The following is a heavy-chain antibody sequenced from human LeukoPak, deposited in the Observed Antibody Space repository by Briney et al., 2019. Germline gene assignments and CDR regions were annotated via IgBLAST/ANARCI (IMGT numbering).Heavy chain of an antibody. D-gene: IGHD3-22*01. Sequence: SETLSLTCAVSGGSISSGGYSWSWIRQPPGKGLEWIGYIYHSGSTYYNLSLKSRVTISVDRSKNQFSLKLSSVTAADTAVYYCASRDYYDSSGYYLWGQGTLVTVSS. CDR3: ASRDYYDSSGYYL. CDR1: GGSISSGGYS. CDR2: IYHSGST. V-gene: IGHV4-30-2*01. J-gene: IGHJ5*02.